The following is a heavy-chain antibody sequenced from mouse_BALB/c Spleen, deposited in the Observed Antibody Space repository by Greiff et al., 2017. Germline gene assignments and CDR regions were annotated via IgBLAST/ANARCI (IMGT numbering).Heavy chain of an antibody. CDR2: INPSNGRT. CDR1: GYTFTSYW. J-gene: IGHJ2*01. V-gene: IGHV1S81*02. Sequence: QVQLQQSGAELVKPGASVKLSCKASGYTFTSYWMHWVKQRPGQGLEWIGEINPSNGRTNYNEKFKSKATLTVDKSSSTAYMQLSSLTSEDSAVYYCAPNWDQGYFDYWGQGTTLTVSS. D-gene: IGHD4-1*01. CDR3: APNWDQGYFDY.